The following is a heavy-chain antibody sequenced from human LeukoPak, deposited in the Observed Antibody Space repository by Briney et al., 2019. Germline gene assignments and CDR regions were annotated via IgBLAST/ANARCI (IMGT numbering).Heavy chain of an antibody. CDR3: ARGAYYYGSGSYPDY. CDR2: IIPILGIA. Sequence: SVKVSCKASGGTFSSCAISWVRQAPGQGLEWMGRIIPILGIANYAQKFQGRVTITADKSTSTAYMELSSLRSEDTAVYYCARGAYYYGSGSYPDYWGQGTLVTVSS. V-gene: IGHV1-69*04. J-gene: IGHJ4*02. D-gene: IGHD3-10*01. CDR1: GGTFSSCA.